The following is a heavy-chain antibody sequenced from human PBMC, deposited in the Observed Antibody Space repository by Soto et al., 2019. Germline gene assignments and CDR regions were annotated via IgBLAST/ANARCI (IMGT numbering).Heavy chain of an antibody. CDR2: IFAGGST. D-gene: IGHD2-15*01. CDR1: GFTFSRYG. Sequence: EVELLESGGGLVQPGGSLRLSCAVSGFTFSRYGITWVRQDPGKGLEWVSSIFAGGSTHYADSVKGRFTISRDISETTVFLQMNSLRTEDTAVYYCAPHCSGPTACYLFDYWGQGTLVTVSS. J-gene: IGHJ4*02. V-gene: IGHV3-23*01. CDR3: APHCSGPTACYLFDY.